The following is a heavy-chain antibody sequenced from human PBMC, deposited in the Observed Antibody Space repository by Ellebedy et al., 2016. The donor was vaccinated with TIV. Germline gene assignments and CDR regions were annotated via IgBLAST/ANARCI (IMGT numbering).Heavy chain of an antibody. Sequence: GESLKISCRASGFIFGDYGMSWFRQAPGQGLEWVSLIYAGGTTNYADSVKGRFTVSRDGSKNTLYLEMNSLRLDDTAVYYCARAGEKWELNYWGQGALVTVSS. CDR3: ARAGEKWELNY. CDR1: GFIFGDYG. V-gene: IGHV3-66*02. D-gene: IGHD1-26*01. J-gene: IGHJ4*02. CDR2: IYAGGTT.